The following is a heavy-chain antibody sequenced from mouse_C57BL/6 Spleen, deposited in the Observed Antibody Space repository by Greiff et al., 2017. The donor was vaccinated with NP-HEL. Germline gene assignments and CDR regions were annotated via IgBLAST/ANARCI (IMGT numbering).Heavy chain of an antibody. J-gene: IGHJ4*01. Sequence: QVQLQQPGAELVKPGASVKLSCKASGYTFTSYWMQWVKQRPGQGLEWIGEIDPSDSYTNYNQKFKGKATLTVDTSSSTAYMQLSSLTSEDSAVYYWARSPSDGTTGRDAMDYWGRGTSVTVSS. CDR2: IDPSDSYT. D-gene: IGHD1-1*01. CDR1: GYTFTSYW. CDR3: ARSPSDGTTGRDAMDY. V-gene: IGHV1-50*01.